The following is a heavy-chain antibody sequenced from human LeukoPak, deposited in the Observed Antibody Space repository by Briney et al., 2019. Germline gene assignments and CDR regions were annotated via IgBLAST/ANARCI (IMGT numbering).Heavy chain of an antibody. D-gene: IGHD3-16*02. CDR2: ISAYNGNT. CDR1: GYTFTSYG. Sequence: ASVKVSCKASGYTFTSYGISWVRQAPGQGLEWMGWISAYNGNTNYAQKLQGRVTMTTYTSTSTAYMELRSLRSDDTAVYYCATGPREYDYVWGSYRANWFDPWGQGTLVTVSS. J-gene: IGHJ5*02. V-gene: IGHV1-18*01. CDR3: ATGPREYDYVWGSYRANWFDP.